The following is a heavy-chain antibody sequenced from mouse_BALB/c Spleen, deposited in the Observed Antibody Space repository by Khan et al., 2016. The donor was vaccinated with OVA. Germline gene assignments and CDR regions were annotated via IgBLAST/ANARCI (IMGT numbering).Heavy chain of an antibody. J-gene: IGHJ4*01. V-gene: IGHV3-1*02. CDR3: ARDGNYMDY. D-gene: IGHD2-1*01. CDR1: GYSITSGYS. Sequence: EVQLQESGPDLVKPSQSLSLTCTVTGYSITSGYSWHWIRQFPGNKLEWMGYIYYSGTINYNPSLKSRISITRAPSKNQFFLQLNSVTTEDTATYSCARDGNYMDYWGQGTSVTVSS. CDR2: IYYSGTI.